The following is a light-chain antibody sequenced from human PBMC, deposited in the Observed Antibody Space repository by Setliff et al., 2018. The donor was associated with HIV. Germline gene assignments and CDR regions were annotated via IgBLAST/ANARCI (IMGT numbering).Light chain of an antibody. CDR2: EVN. CDR1: SSDIGGYDY. Sequence: QSALTQPPSASGSPGQSVTISCTGTSSDIGGYDYVSWYQQRPGKAPKLMTYEVNKRPSGVPDRFSASKSGNTTSLTVSGLQADDEGDYYCSSYAGNIVIFGGGTKVTVL. V-gene: IGLV2-8*01. CDR3: SSYAGNIVI. J-gene: IGLJ2*01.